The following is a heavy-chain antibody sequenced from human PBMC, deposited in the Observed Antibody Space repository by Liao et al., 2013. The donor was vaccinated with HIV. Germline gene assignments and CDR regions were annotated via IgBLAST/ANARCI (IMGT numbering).Heavy chain of an antibody. CDR3: ARESTKSDSSGFYYRDGFDI. CDR2: IYSTGNT. CDR1: GGSFRSSSYY. D-gene: IGHD3-22*01. Sequence: QPQLQESGPGLVKPSETLSLTCTVSGGSFRSSSYYWGWIRLSPGKGLEWIGTIYSTGNTYYNPSLKSRLTISINTSKNQFSLRLSSVTAADTAVYYCARESTKSDSSGFYYRDGFDIWGQGTLVTVSS. V-gene: IGHV4-39*07. J-gene: IGHJ3*02.